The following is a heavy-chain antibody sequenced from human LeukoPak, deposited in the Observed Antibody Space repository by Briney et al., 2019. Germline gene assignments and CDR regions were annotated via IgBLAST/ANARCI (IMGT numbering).Heavy chain of an antibody. CDR3: ARYYYDSSGYYDY. D-gene: IGHD3-22*01. V-gene: IGHV5-51*01. CDR1: GYGFTSYW. CDR2: IDPADSDT. Sequence: GESLKISCKGSGYGFTSYWIGWVRQVPGKGLEWMGSIDPADSDTRYSPSFQGQVSISADKSISTAYLQWSSLKASDTAMYYCARYYYDSSGYYDYWGQGTLVTVSS. J-gene: IGHJ4*02.